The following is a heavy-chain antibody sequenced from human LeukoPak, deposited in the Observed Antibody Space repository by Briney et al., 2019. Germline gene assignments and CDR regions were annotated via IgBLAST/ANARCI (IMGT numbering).Heavy chain of an antibody. D-gene: IGHD3-22*01. CDR2: IRSKANSYAT. CDR1: GFTFSGSA. CDR3: TRPLDYDSSGPDAFDI. Sequence: GGSLKLSCAASGFTFSGSAMHWVRQASGKGLEWVGRIRSKANSYATLYAASVRGRFTISRDDSKNTAYLQMNSLKTEDTAVYYCTRPLDYDSSGPDAFDIWGQGTMVTVSS. V-gene: IGHV3-73*01. J-gene: IGHJ3*02.